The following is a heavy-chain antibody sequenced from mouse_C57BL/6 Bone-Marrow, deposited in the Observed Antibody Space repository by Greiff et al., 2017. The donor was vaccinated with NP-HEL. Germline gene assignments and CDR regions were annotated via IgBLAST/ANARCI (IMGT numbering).Heavy chain of an antibody. J-gene: IGHJ2*01. V-gene: IGHV14-4*01. CDR1: GFNVKDDY. CDR3: TFYGNYGFDY. CDR2: IDPENGDT. D-gene: IGHD2-1*01. Sequence: VQLQQSGAELVRPGASVKLSCTASGFNVKDDYMHWVKQRPEQGLEWIGWIDPENGDTEYASKFQGKATITADTSSNKAYLQLSSLTSEDTAVYYCTFYGNYGFDYWGQGTTLTVSS.